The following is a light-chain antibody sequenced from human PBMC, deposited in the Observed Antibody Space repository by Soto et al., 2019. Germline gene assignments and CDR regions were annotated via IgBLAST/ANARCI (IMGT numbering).Light chain of an antibody. CDR3: QQYNNWPPT. Sequence: EIVMTQSPATLSVSPGERATLSCRASQSVSGNLAWYQQKPGQAPRLLIYGASTRATGIPARFSGSGSGTEFNLTISGLQSEDFAVYYCQQYNNWPPTFGQGTKVEIK. CDR2: GAS. J-gene: IGKJ1*01. CDR1: QSVSGN. V-gene: IGKV3D-15*01.